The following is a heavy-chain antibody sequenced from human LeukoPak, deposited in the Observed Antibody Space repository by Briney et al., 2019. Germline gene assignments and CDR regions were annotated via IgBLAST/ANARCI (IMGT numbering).Heavy chain of an antibody. Sequence: GASVKVSCKASGYTFTSYAMHWVRQAPGQRLEWMGWINAGNGNTKCSQKFQGRVTITRDTSASTAYMELSSLRSEDTAVYYCARVKGYYDSSGYYPFDYWGQGTLVTVSS. J-gene: IGHJ4*02. V-gene: IGHV1-3*01. CDR2: INAGNGNT. D-gene: IGHD3-22*01. CDR3: ARVKGYYDSSGYYPFDY. CDR1: GYTFTSYA.